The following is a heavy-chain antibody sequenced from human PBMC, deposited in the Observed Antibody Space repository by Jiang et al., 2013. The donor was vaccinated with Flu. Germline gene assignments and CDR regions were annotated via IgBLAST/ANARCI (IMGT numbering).Heavy chain of an antibody. D-gene: IGHD4-23*01. CDR2: IYPGDSDT. V-gene: IGHV5-51*01. CDR3: ARLDVQWDYGGNPKYNWFDP. CDR1: GYSFTSYW. J-gene: IGHJ5*02. Sequence: GAEVKKPGESLKISCKGSGYSFTSYWIGWVRQMPGKGLEWMGIIYPGDSDTRYSPSFQGQVTISADKSISTAYLQWSSLKASDTAMYYCARLDVQWDYGGNPKYNWFDPWGQGTLVTVSS.